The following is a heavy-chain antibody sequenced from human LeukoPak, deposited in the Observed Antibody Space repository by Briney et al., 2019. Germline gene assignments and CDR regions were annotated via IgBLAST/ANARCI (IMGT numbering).Heavy chain of an antibody. V-gene: IGHV4-34*01. CDR1: GGSISGYY. Sequence: PSETLSLTCTVSGGSISGYYWSWIRQPPGKGLEWIGEINHSGSTNYNPSLKSRVTISVDTSKNQFSLKLSSVTAADTAVYYCARRSSCSGGSCYLTDYYYYYYMDVWGKGTTVTISS. CDR3: ARRSSCSGGSCYLTDYYYYYYMDV. J-gene: IGHJ6*03. CDR2: INHSGST. D-gene: IGHD2-15*01.